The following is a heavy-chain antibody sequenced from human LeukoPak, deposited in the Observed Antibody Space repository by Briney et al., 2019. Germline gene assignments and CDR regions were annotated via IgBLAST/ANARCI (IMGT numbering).Heavy chain of an antibody. Sequence: GGSLRLSCAASGFTFSSYGMHWVRQAPGKGLEWVANIKQDGSEKYYVDSVKGRFTISRDNAKNSLYLQMNSLRAEDTAVYYCARDKDKWLRFGGLNWFDPWGQGTLVTVSS. CDR1: GFTFSSYG. D-gene: IGHD5-12*01. V-gene: IGHV3-7*03. CDR2: IKQDGSEK. CDR3: ARDKDKWLRFGGLNWFDP. J-gene: IGHJ5*02.